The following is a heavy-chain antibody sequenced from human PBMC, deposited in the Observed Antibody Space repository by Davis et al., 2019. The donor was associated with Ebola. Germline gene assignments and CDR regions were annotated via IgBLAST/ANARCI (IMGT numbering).Heavy chain of an antibody. V-gene: IGHV1-2*02. D-gene: IGHD3-22*01. CDR2: INPNSGGT. Sequence: ASVKVSCKASGYTFTGYYMHWVRQAPGQGLEWMGWINPNSGGTNYAQKFQGRVTMTRDTSISTAYMELSRLRSDDTAVYYCARDQSDSLYYYYYGMDVWGQGTTVTVSS. CDR1: GYTFTGYY. CDR3: ARDQSDSLYYYYYGMDV. J-gene: IGHJ6*02.